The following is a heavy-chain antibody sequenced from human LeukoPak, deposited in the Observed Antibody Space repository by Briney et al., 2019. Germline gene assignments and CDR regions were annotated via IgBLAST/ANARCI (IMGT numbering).Heavy chain of an antibody. Sequence: GGSLRLSCAASGFTFSDFYMTWIRQAPGKGLEWVSYISNRGSTIHYADSVRGRFTISRDNAKKSLYLQMNSLRAEDTAVYYCARSADRSGYFREITLYYFDYWGQGALVTVSS. J-gene: IGHJ4*02. D-gene: IGHD3-22*01. CDR2: ISNRGSTI. CDR3: ARSADRSGYFREITLYYFDY. CDR1: GFTFSDFY. V-gene: IGHV3-11*01.